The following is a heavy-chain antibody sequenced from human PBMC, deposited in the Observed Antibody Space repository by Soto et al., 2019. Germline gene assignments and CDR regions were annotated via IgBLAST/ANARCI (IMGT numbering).Heavy chain of an antibody. CDR1: GYTFTIYG. CDR2: ISGYNGDT. J-gene: IGHJ6*02. Sequence: ASVKVSCKASGYTFTIYGISWVRQAPGQGLEWMGWISGYNGDTTYAQKFQGRVTMTIDTSTSTAYMELRSLTSDDTAVYYCAKNGQPPYYYYGLDVWGQGTKVTVSS. D-gene: IGHD2-8*01. CDR3: AKNGQPPYYYYGLDV. V-gene: IGHV1-18*01.